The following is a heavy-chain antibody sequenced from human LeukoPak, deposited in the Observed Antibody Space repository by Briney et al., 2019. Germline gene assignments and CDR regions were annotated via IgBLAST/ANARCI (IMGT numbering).Heavy chain of an antibody. V-gene: IGHV3-73*01. CDR3: ARAKAGPRGVAFDI. J-gene: IGHJ3*02. CDR2: IRSKANSYAT. CDR1: GFTFSGSA. D-gene: IGHD3-10*01. Sequence: GGSLRLSCAASGFTFSGSAMHWVRQASGKGLEWVGRIRSKANSYATAYAASVKGRFTISRDDSKNTAYLQMNSLKTEDTAVYYCARAKAGPRGVAFDIWGQGTMVTVSS.